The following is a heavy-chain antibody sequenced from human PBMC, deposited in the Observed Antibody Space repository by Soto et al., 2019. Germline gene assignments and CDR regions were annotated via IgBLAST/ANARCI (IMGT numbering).Heavy chain of an antibody. CDR2: ISSSSYI. V-gene: IGHV3-21*01. J-gene: IGHJ6*02. CDR3: ARDQGLVLRFLEWLPIWDEDYYYYGMDV. D-gene: IGHD3-3*01. CDR1: GFTFSSYS. Sequence: GGSLRLSCAASGFTFSSYSMNWVRQAPGKGLEWVSSISSSSYIYYADSVKGRFTISRDNAKNSLYLQMNSLRAEDTAVYYCARDQGLVLRFLEWLPIWDEDYYYYGMDVWGQGTTVTVSS.